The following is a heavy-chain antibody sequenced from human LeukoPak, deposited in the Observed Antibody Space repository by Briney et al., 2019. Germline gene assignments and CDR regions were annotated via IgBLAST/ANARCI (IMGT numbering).Heavy chain of an antibody. V-gene: IGHV3-13*01. CDR1: GFSFRNYD. CDR3: ARRSAAAGIDALDI. CDR2: VGTGGDT. D-gene: IGHD6-13*01. Sequence: PGGSLRLSCSASGFSFRNYDMHWVRQPTGKGLEWVSAVGTGGDTYYAGSVKGRFTVVRENAKNTLYLQMNSLRAGDTAMYYCARRSAAAGIDALDIWGQGTMVTVSS. J-gene: IGHJ3*02.